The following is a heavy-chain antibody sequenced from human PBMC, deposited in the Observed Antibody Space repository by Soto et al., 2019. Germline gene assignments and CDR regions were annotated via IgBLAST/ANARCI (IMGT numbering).Heavy chain of an antibody. D-gene: IGHD5-18*01. CDR2: IRSKAYGGTT. CDR3: TRDRIQLWVRDWFDP. CDR1: GFTFGDYA. V-gene: IGHV3-49*04. Sequence: GGSLRLSCTASGFTFGDYAMSWVRQAPGKGLEWVGFIRSKAYGGTTEYAASVKGRSTISRDDSKSIAYLQMNSLKTEDTAVYYCTRDRIQLWVRDWFDPWGQGTLVTVSS. J-gene: IGHJ5*02.